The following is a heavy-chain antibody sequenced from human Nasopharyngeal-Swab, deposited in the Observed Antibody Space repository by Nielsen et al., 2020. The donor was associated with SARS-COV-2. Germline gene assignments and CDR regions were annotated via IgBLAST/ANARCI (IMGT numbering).Heavy chain of an antibody. Sequence: RQAPGKGLEWVGSIYYSGSTYYNPSLKSRGTISVDTSKNQFSLKLSSVTAADTAVYYCARRVARAPRHEGDYYYVMDVWGQGTTVTVSS. CDR3: ARRVARAPRHEGDYYYVMDV. D-gene: IGHD3-16*01. J-gene: IGHJ6*02. V-gene: IGHV4-39*01. CDR2: IYYSGST.